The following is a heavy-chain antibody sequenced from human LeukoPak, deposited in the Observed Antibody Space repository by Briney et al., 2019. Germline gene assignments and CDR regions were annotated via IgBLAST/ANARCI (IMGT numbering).Heavy chain of an antibody. D-gene: IGHD3-22*01. CDR1: GFTFSSYA. J-gene: IGHJ6*03. Sequence: PGGSLRLSCAASGFTFSSYAMSWVRQAPGKGLEWVAVISYDGSNKYYADSVKGRFTISRDNAKNSLYLQMNSLRAEDTAVYYCARYYYDSSGYYYDYYYYMDVWGKGTTVTISS. V-gene: IGHV3-30*04. CDR2: ISYDGSNK. CDR3: ARYYYDSSGYYYDYYYYMDV.